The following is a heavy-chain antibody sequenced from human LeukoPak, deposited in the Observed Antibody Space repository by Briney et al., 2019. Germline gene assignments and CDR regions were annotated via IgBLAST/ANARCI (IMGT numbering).Heavy chain of an antibody. CDR1: GGSISSYY. CDR2: IYYSGST. J-gene: IGHJ4*02. Sequence: SQTLSLTCTVSGGSISSYYWSWIRQPPGKGLEWIGYIYYSGSTNYNPSLKSRVTISVDTSKNQFSLKLSSVTAADTAVYYCAGHYYGSGSYDYWGQGTLVTVSS. CDR3: AGHYYGSGSYDY. D-gene: IGHD3-10*01. V-gene: IGHV4-59*01.